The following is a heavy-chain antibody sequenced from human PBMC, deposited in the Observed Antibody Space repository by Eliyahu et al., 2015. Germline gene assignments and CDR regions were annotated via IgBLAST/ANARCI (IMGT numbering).Heavy chain of an antibody. Sequence: QVQLQESGPGLVKPSETLSLTCTVSGGSISSYYWSWIRQPPGKGLEWIGYIYTSGSTNYNPPLKSRVTISVDTSKNQFSLKLSSVTAADTAVYYCARWVGGYSYGYATWGQGTLVTVSS. CDR1: GGSISSYY. CDR2: IYTSGST. J-gene: IGHJ5*02. CDR3: ARWVGGYSYGYAT. D-gene: IGHD5-18*01. V-gene: IGHV4-4*09.